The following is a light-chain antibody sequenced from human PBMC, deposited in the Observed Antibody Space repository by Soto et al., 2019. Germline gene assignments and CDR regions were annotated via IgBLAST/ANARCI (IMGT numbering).Light chain of an antibody. CDR3: QEYSKWPLFT. V-gene: IGKV3-15*01. CDR1: QSVSTN. CDR2: AAS. Sequence: EIVVTQSPGILSVSPGDRATLSCRASQSVSTNLAWYQQKPGQAPTLLIYAASTRATDIPARFTGSGSGTDFTLTIASLQSEDFAVYYCQEYSKWPLFTFGPGTRVDIK. J-gene: IGKJ3*01.